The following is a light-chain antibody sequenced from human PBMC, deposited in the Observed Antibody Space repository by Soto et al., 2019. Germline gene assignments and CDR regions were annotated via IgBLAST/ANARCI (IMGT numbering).Light chain of an antibody. J-gene: IGLJ2*01. CDR1: SSNIGAGHV. Sequence: QSVLTQPPSVSGAPGQRVTISCTGSSSNIGAGHVVHWYQQFPGRAPNLLIYGSSNRPSGVPDRFSGSKSGTSASLAITGLQAYDEADYYCPSYDYGLSASVFGGGTKVTVL. CDR2: GSS. CDR3: PSYDYGLSASV. V-gene: IGLV1-40*01.